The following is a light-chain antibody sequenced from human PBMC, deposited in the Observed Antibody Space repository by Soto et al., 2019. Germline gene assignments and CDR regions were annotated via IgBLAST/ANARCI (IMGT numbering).Light chain of an antibody. V-gene: IGKV1-27*01. CDR1: QGIAPY. J-gene: IGKJ4*01. Sequence: DVQMTQSPSSLSAFVGDRVTITCRASQGIAPYLAWFQQKPGKVPKLLIYATSTLQSGVPSRFSGSGSGTDFTPTINSLQPEDVRTYYCQKYNSAPLTFGGGTKVDIK. CDR2: ATS. CDR3: QKYNSAPLT.